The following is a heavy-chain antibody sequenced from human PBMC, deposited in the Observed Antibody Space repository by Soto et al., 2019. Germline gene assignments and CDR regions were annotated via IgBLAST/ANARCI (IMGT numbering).Heavy chain of an antibody. V-gene: IGHV1-69*01. CDR3: GGRDVDTAMVG. Sequence: QVQLVQSGAEVKKPGSSVKVSCKASGGTFSSYAISCVRQAPGQGLEWMGGIIPIFGTANNAQKFQGRVTNTADESTSTVYLELSSLRSEDKGVYYCGGRDVDTAMVGWGQGTLVTVSS. D-gene: IGHD5-18*01. J-gene: IGHJ4*01. CDR1: GGTFSSYA. CDR2: IIPIFGTA.